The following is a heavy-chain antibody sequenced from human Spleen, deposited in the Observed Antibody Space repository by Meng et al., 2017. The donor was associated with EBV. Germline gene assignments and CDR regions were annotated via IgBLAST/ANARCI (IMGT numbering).Heavy chain of an antibody. CDR1: GGTVSSDA. J-gene: IGHJ4*02. D-gene: IGHD3-22*01. V-gene: IGHV1-69*12. Sequence: QVRLGQSGAELKKPGTSVKVSCKVSGGTVSSDAVNWVRQAPGQGLEWMGGIIPMFGRATYAQKFQDRVTISADESTTMAYMELSSLISEDTAVYYCARPASSYYDSSRSEHYFDYWGQGTLVTVSS. CDR2: IIPMFGRA. CDR3: ARPASSYYDSSRSEHYFDY.